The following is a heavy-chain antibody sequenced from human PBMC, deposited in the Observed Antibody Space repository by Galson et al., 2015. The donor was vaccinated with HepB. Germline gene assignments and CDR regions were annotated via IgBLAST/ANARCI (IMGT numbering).Heavy chain of an antibody. V-gene: IGHV3-33*01. CDR2: IWYDGSNK. CDR3: ARGDDSSGYQLDY. Sequence: SLRLSCAASGFTFSSYGMHWVRQAPGKGLEWVAVIWYDGSNKYYADSVKGRFTISRDNSKNTLYLQMNSLRAEDTAVYYCARGDDSSGYQLDYWGQGTLVTVSS. D-gene: IGHD3-22*01. CDR1: GFTFSSYG. J-gene: IGHJ4*02.